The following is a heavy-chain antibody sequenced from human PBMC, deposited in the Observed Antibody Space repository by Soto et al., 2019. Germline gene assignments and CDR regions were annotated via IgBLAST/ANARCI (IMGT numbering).Heavy chain of an antibody. CDR2: IIPIFGTA. D-gene: IGHD5-12*01. CDR1: GGPFISYA. Sequence: GXSVKVACKASGGPFISYAISWVRQAPGQGLEWMGGIIPIFGTANYAQKFQGRVTITADESTSTAYMELSSLRSEDTAVYYCARDRNLVAPIYNYYGMDVWGHGTTVTSP. J-gene: IGHJ6*02. V-gene: IGHV1-69*01. CDR3: ARDRNLVAPIYNYYGMDV.